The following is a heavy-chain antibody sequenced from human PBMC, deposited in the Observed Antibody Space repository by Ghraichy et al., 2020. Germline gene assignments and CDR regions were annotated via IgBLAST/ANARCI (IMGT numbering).Heavy chain of an antibody. V-gene: IGHV3-21*01. CDR1: GFNLGVYT. D-gene: IGHD3-10*01. J-gene: IGHJ4*02. Sequence: GGFLRLSCATSGFNLGVYTMNWLRWAPNKGLEWVASISSDSFYIYYADSVRGRFTISRDNAMNSIYLQMNSLRVEDTAMYYCVRADGSGSFYYWGQGTLVTVSS. CDR2: ISSDSFYI. CDR3: VRADGSGSFYY.